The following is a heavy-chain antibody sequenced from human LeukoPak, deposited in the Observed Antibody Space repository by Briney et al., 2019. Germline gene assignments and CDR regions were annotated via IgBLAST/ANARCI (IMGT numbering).Heavy chain of an antibody. D-gene: IGHD3-9*01. Sequence: SGTLSLTCAVSGGSISSSNWWSWVRQPPGKGLEWIGEIYHSGSTNYNPSLKSRVTISVDKSKNQFSLKLSSVTAADTAVYYCARGEYDILTGYYGYWGQGTLVTVSS. CDR3: ARGEYDILTGYYGY. V-gene: IGHV4-4*02. J-gene: IGHJ4*02. CDR1: GGSISSSNW. CDR2: IYHSGST.